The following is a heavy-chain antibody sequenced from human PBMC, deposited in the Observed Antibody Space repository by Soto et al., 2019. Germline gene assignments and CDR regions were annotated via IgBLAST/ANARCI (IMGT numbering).Heavy chain of an antibody. CDR2: IYYSGST. J-gene: IGHJ5*02. Sequence: SETLSLTCTVSGGSISSYYWSWIRQPPGKGLEWIGYIYYSGSTSYNPSLKSRVTISVDTSKNQFSLKLSSVTAADTAVYYCAVGSGYCISTSCYDGGAGFDPWGQGTLVTVS. CDR3: AVGSGYCISTSCYDGGAGFDP. D-gene: IGHD2-2*01. CDR1: GGSISSYY. V-gene: IGHV4-59*12.